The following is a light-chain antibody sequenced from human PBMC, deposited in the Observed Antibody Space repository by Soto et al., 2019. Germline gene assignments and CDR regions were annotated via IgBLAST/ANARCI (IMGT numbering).Light chain of an antibody. Sequence: EIVMTQSPVTLSVSPGERATLSCRASQSVSSNLAWYQQKPGQAPRLLIYGASTRATGIPARFSGSGSGTEFTLTISSLQSEAFAVYYCQQYNNWPRIFTFGPGTKVDIK. CDR3: QQYNNWPRIFT. CDR1: QSVSSN. J-gene: IGKJ3*01. V-gene: IGKV3-15*01. CDR2: GAS.